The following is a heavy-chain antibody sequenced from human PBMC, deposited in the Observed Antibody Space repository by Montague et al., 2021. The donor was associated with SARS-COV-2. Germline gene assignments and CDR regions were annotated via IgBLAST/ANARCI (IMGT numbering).Heavy chain of an antibody. CDR3: ARRGSGRSDLAY. D-gene: IGHD1-26*01. J-gene: IGHJ4*02. CDR1: GDSISTSY. V-gene: IGHV4-59*12. Sequence: SETRSLTCTVSGDSISTSYWAWIRQPPGKGLEWMGYIYYSGRTSYNSSFKSRVTISVDTSKNQVSLNLSSVTAADTAIHYCARRGSGRSDLAYWGQGTLVTVSS. CDR2: IYYSGRT.